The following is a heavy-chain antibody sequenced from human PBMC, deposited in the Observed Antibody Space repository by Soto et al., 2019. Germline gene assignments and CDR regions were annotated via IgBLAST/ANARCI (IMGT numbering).Heavy chain of an antibody. Sequence: QVQLQESGPGLVKPSGTLSLTCAVSGGSISSSNWWTWVRQPPGKGLEWIGEISHSGSTTYNPSLKSRVTMSVDNSKNQFSLKLNSVTAADTAVYYCARWSYYGSSGYCFDYWGQGTPVTVSS. V-gene: IGHV4-4*02. CDR1: GGSISSSNW. CDR3: ARWSYYGSSGYCFDY. CDR2: ISHSGST. J-gene: IGHJ4*02. D-gene: IGHD3-22*01.